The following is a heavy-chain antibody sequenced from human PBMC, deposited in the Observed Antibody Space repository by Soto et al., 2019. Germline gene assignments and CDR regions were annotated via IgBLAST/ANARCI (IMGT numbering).Heavy chain of an antibody. CDR3: ACQNGCGWSGESLDV. V-gene: IGHV4-31*03. CDR1: GVSTSSGGYY. Sequence: SETLSLTCTVPGVSTSSGGYYWNWIRQHPGKGLEWISELDQSGGTNYNPYLKSRAITSEDTSKNEFTLTFTTVTAADTAVYYCACQNGCGWSGESLDVWGQGTTVTVSS. J-gene: IGHJ6*02. CDR2: LDQSGGT. D-gene: IGHD6-19*01.